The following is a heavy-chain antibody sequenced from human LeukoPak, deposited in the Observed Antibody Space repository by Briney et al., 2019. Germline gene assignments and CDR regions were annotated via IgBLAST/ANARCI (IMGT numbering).Heavy chain of an antibody. D-gene: IGHD2-2*01. V-gene: IGHV3-48*01. CDR3: ARAYCSSTSCFG. CDR2: ITYSSRAR. J-gene: IGHJ4*02. CDR1: GFTFSSYN. Sequence: QPGGSLRLSCAASGFTFSSYNMNWARQAPGKGLEWVSSITYSSRARYYADSVKGRFTISRDNVKNSLYLQMDSLRAEDTAVYYCARAYCSSTSCFGWGQGTLVTVSS.